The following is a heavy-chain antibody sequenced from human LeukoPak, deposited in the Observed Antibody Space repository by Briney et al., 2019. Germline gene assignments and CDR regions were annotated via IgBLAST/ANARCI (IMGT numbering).Heavy chain of an antibody. CDR3: ARAPITAMTKYFDY. J-gene: IGHJ4*02. V-gene: IGHV4-34*01. CDR1: GGSFSGYY. CDR2: MNHSGST. Sequence: SETLSLTCAVYGGSFSGYYWSWIRQPPGKGLEWIGEMNHSGSTNYNPSLKSRVTISVDTSKNQFSLKLSSVTAADTAVYYCARAPITAMTKYFDYWGQGTLVTVSS. D-gene: IGHD5-18*01.